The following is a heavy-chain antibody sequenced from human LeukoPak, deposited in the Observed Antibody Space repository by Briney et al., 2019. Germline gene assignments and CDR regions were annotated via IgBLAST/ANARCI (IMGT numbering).Heavy chain of an antibody. CDR3: ARGPRRTVVVVAATFDY. CDR1: GYTFTGYY. V-gene: IGHV1-2*02. CDR2: INPNSGGT. Sequence: ASVKVSCKASGYTFTGYYMHWVRQAPGQGLEWMGWINPNSGGTNYAQKFQGRVTMTRDTSISTAYMELSRLRSDDTAVYYCARGPRRTVVVVAATFDYWGQGTLVTASS. J-gene: IGHJ4*02. D-gene: IGHD2-15*01.